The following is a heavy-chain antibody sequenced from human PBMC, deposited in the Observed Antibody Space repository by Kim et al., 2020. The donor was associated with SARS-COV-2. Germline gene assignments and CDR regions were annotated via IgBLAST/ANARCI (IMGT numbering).Heavy chain of an antibody. CDR1: GGTFSSYA. V-gene: IGHV1-69*13. CDR2: IIPIFGTA. Sequence: SVKVSCKASGGTFSSYAISWVRQAPGQGLEWMGGIIPIFGTANYAQKFQGRVTITADESTSTAYMELSSLRSEDTAVYYCARDSEWLRLLPTYYYYGMDVWGQGTTVTVSS. J-gene: IGHJ6*02. D-gene: IGHD5-12*01. CDR3: ARDSEWLRLLPTYYYYGMDV.